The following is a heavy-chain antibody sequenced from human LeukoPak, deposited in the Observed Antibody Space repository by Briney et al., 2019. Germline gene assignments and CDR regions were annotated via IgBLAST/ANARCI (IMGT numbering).Heavy chain of an antibody. CDR3: ASKQVTYYDFWSGTSSVGAFDI. CDR1: GGSFSGYY. Sequence: SETLSLTCVVYGGSFSGYYWSWIRQPPGKGLEWIGEINHSGSTNYNPSLKSRVTISVDTSKDQFSLKLSSVTAADTAVYYCASKQVTYYDFWSGTSSVGAFDIWGQGTMVTVSS. CDR2: INHSGST. D-gene: IGHD3-3*01. J-gene: IGHJ3*02. V-gene: IGHV4-34*01.